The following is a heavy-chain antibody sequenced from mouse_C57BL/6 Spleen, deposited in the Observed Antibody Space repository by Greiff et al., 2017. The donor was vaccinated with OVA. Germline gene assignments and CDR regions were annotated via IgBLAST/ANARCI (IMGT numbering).Heavy chain of an antibody. CDR2: IDPENGDT. J-gene: IGHJ4*01. D-gene: IGHD1-1*01. CDR3: FVTTVVDYYAMDY. CDR1: GFNIKDDY. V-gene: IGHV14-4*01. Sequence: VQLKESGAELVRPGASVKLSCTASGFNIKDDYMHWVKQRPEQGLEWIGWIDPENGDTEYASKFQGKATITADTSSNTAYLQLSSLTSEDTAVYYCFVTTVVDYYAMDYWGQGTSVTVSS.